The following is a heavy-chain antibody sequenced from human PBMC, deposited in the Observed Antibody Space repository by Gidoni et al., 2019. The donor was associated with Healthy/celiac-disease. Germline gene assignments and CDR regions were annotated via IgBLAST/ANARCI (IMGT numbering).Heavy chain of an antibody. CDR1: GGSISSYY. CDR2: IYYSGST. V-gene: IGHV4-59*12. CDR3: ARGGYSYDSSGWDY. J-gene: IGHJ4*02. D-gene: IGHD3-22*01. Sequence: QVQLQESGPGLVKPAETLSRTCTVSGGSISSYYWSWIRQPPGKGLEWIGYIYYSGSTNYNPSLKSRVTISVDTSKNPFSLKLSSVTAADPAVYYCARGGYSYDSSGWDYWGQGTLVTVSS.